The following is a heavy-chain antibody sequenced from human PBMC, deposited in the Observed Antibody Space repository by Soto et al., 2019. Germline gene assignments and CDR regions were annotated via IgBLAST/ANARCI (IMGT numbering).Heavy chain of an antibody. CDR2: ISHSGST. CDR3: ARGRRCSGGSCHHFDY. D-gene: IGHD2-15*01. CDR1: GGSISSGGYS. Sequence: PSETLSLTCAVSGGSISSGGYSWSWIRQPPGKGLEWIGYISHSGSTYYNPSLKSRVTISVDRSKNQFSLKLSSVTAADTAVYYCARGRRCSGGSCHHFDYWGRGTLVTVSS. J-gene: IGHJ4*02. V-gene: IGHV4-30-2*01.